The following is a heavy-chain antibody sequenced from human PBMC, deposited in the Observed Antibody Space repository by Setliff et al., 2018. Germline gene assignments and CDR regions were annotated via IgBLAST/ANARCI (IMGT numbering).Heavy chain of an antibody. J-gene: IGHJ4*02. CDR1: GYSISSGYY. V-gene: IGHV4-38-2*02. Sequence: SETLSLTCTVSGYSISSGYYWGWIREPPGKGLEWIGSIYHSGSTFYNPSLKSRVTISVDTSKNEFSLKLSSVTAADTAVYYCARDGLRYYFDYRGQGTLVTVSS. CDR3: ARDGLRYYFDY. D-gene: IGHD5-12*01. CDR2: IYHSGST.